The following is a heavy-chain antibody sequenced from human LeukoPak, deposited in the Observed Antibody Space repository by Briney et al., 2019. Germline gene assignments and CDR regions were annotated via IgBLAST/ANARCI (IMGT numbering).Heavy chain of an antibody. CDR3: AKGEGGYYYYGMDV. CDR1: GFTFSSYA. Sequence: GGSLRLSCAASGFTFSSYAMSWVRQAPGKGLDWVSGISGSGGGTYYADSVEGRFTISRDNSKNTLYLQMNSLRAEDTAVYYCAKGEGGYYYYGMDVWGQGTTVAVSS. D-gene: IGHD1-26*01. V-gene: IGHV3-23*01. CDR2: ISGSGGGT. J-gene: IGHJ6*02.